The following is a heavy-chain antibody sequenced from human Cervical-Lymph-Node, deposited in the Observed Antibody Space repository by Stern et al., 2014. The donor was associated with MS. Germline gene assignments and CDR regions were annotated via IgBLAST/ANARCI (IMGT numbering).Heavy chain of an antibody. CDR2: ISYDGTHK. Sequence: VQSGRSLRLSCAASGFSFSDYGIHWVRQAPGKALEWVAVISYDGTHKYYTDSVNGRGTISRDNSKNTVYLEMNSLRSDDTAVYYCAKDLGGNAFDYWGQGTLVIVSS. CDR3: AKDLGGNAFDY. CDR1: GFSFSDYG. V-gene: IGHV3-30*18. D-gene: IGHD4-23*01. J-gene: IGHJ4*02.